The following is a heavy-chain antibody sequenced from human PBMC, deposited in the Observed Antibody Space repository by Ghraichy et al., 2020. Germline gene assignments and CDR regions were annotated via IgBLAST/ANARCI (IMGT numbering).Heavy chain of an antibody. CDR1: SYTFISFD. CDR2: GSAYNTDT. V-gene: IGHV1-18*01. CDR3: ARGKSGSYYNYFDS. D-gene: IGHD3-10*01. J-gene: IGHJ4*02. Sequence: ASVKVSCKTSSYTFISFDFSWVRQAPGQGLEWMGWGSAYNTDTNYAQKYQDRVTMTTDTSTNTAYMELRSLRSDDTAIYYCARGKSGSYYNYFDSWGQGTLVAVSS.